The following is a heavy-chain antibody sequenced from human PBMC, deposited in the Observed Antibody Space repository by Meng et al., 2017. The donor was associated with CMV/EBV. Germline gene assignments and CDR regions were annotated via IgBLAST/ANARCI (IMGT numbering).Heavy chain of an antibody. J-gene: IGHJ4*02. CDR2: INSYSGDT. CDR3: ARGGYSQSLDY. Sequence: ASAKVSCKASGYTFTTYDINWVRQATGQGLEWMGWINSYSGDTGHKQKFQGRVTMNRNTSTSTVYMELTSLRSEDTAVYYCARGGYSQSLDYWGQGTVVTVSS. D-gene: IGHD5-18*01. V-gene: IGHV1-8*02. CDR1: GYTFTTYD.